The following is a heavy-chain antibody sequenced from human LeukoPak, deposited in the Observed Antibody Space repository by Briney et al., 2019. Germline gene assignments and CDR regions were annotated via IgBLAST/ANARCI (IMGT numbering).Heavy chain of an antibody. D-gene: IGHD2-15*01. CDR1: GFTFSSYA. J-gene: IGHJ4*02. V-gene: IGHV3-23*01. Sequence: GVSLRLSCAAAGFTFSSYAISWVRQPPGKGLEWVSTISGSGGGTYYADSVKGRFTISRDNSKNTLYLQMNSLRPEDTAVYYCAGYFCSGGSCYRYFDYWGQGTLVTVSS. CDR2: ISGSGGGT. CDR3: AGYFCSGGSCYRYFDY.